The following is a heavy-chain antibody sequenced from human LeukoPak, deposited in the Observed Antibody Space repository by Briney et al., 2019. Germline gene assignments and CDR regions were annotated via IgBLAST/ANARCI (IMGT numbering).Heavy chain of an antibody. V-gene: IGHV3-13*01. CDR2: ISSRGNT. Sequence: GGSLRLSCITSGFIFSNYDMHWVRHPTGKGLEWVAAISSRGNTYYADSLKGRFFISREDAQSSFYLQINSLRAEDSAVYFCARAYGPGSSFAFPDYWGQGTLVTVSS. D-gene: IGHD3-10*01. CDR3: ARAYGPGSSFAFPDY. J-gene: IGHJ4*02. CDR1: GFIFSNYD.